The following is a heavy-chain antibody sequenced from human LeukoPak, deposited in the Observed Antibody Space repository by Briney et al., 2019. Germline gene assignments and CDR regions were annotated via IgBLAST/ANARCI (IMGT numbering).Heavy chain of an antibody. D-gene: IGHD3-10*01. CDR2: IYTSGST. CDR3: ARSRYYYGSGSYPFDY. J-gene: IGHJ4*02. V-gene: IGHV4-4*07. Sequence: PSETLSLTCTVSGGSISSYYWSWIRQPAGKGLEWIWRIYTSGSTNYNPSLKSRVTMSVDTSKNQFSLKLSSVTAADTAVYYCARSRYYYGSGSYPFDYWGQGTLVTVSS. CDR1: GGSISSYY.